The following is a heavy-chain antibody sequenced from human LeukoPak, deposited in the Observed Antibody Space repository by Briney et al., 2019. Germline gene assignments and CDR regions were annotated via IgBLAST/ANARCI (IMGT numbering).Heavy chain of an antibody. CDR3: ARDPDGITGTTAPGY. J-gene: IGHJ4*02. D-gene: IGHD1-20*01. CDR1: GFTFSSYS. Sequence: PGGSLRLSCAASGFTFSSYSMNLVRQAPGKGLEWVSYISSSSTIYYADSVKGRFTISRDNAKNSLYLQMNSLRAEDTAVYYCARDPDGITGTTAPGYWGQGTLVTVSS. CDR2: ISSSSTI. V-gene: IGHV3-48*01.